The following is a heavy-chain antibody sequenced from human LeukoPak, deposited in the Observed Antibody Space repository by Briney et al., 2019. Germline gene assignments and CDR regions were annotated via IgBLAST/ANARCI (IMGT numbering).Heavy chain of an antibody. D-gene: IGHD2-2*01. CDR1: GGSMSSYY. V-gene: IGHV4-59*08. CDR2: IYYSGYT. CDR3: ARGVCTSTSCYAGDYGMDV. J-gene: IGHJ6*02. Sequence: SETLSLTCTVSGGSMSSYYWSWIRQPPGKGLEWIGYIYYSGYTNYNPSLKSRVTISLDTSKNQFSLKLSSVTAADTAVYYCARGVCTSTSCYAGDYGMDVWGHGTPVTVSS.